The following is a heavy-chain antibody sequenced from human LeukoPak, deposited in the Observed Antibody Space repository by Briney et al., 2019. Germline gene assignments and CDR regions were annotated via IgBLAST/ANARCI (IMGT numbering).Heavy chain of an antibody. V-gene: IGHV4-34*01. CDR2: INHSGST. D-gene: IGHD1/OR15-1a*01. J-gene: IGHJ3*02. CDR1: GGSFSGYY. CDR3: ARGNNWNTNAFDI. Sequence: KASETLSLTCAVYGGSFSGYYWSWIRQPPGKGLEWSGEINHSGSTNYNPSLKSRVTISVDTSKNQFSLKLSSVTAADTAVYYCARGNNWNTNAFDIWGQGTMVTVSS.